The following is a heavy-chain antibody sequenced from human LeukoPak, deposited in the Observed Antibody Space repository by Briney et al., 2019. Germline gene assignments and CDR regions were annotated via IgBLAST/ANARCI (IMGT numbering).Heavy chain of an antibody. Sequence: SETLSFTCTVSGGSISSSSYYWGWIRQPPGKGLEWIGSIYYSGSTYYNPSLKSRVTISVDTYKNQFSLKLRSVTAADTAVYYCARHLRITMTTGFDPWGQGTLVTVSS. D-gene: IGHD3-22*01. J-gene: IGHJ5*02. CDR3: ARHLRITMTTGFDP. CDR1: GGSISSSSYY. V-gene: IGHV4-39*01. CDR2: IYYSGST.